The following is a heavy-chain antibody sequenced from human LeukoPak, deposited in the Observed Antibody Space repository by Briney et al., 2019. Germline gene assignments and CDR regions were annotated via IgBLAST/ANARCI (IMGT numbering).Heavy chain of an antibody. D-gene: IGHD1-1*01. CDR1: GFTFSSYS. V-gene: IGHV3-21*01. Sequence: GGSLRLSCAASGFTFSSYSMNWVRQAPGKGLEWVSSISSSSSYIYYAGSVKGRFTISRDNAKNSLYLQMSSLRAEDTAVYYCARWYSGRGDGHYFDYWGQGTLVTVSS. CDR2: ISSSSSYI. J-gene: IGHJ4*02. CDR3: ARWYSGRGDGHYFDY.